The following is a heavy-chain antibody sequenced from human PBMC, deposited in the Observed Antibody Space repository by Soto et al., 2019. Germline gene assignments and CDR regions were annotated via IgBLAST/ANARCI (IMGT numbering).Heavy chain of an antibody. J-gene: IGHJ6*02. V-gene: IGHV3-33*08. CDR3: AREFMDGGGWKEYYYYGMDV. CDR2: ITYDRSNK. D-gene: IGHD6-19*01. CDR1: GFTFNTYS. Sequence: GGSLRLSCAASGFTFNTYSMNWFRQAPGKGLEWVAYITYDRSNKFYADSVKGRFTISRDNSKNTLYLQMNSLRAEDTAVYYCAREFMDGGGWKEYYYYGMDVWGQGTTVTVSS.